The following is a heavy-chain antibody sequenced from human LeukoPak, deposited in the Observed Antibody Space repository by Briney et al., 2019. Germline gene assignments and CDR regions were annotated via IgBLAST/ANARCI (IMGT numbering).Heavy chain of an antibody. Sequence: PSETLSLTCAVYGGSFSGYYWSWIRQPPGKGLEWIGEINHSGSTNYNPSLKSRVTISVDTSKNQFSLKLSSVTAADTAVYYCARGPVVHRGSDSYYYGLDVWGQGTTVTVSS. CDR2: INHSGST. CDR3: ARGPVVHRGSDSYYYGLDV. D-gene: IGHD2-21*01. J-gene: IGHJ6*02. CDR1: GGSFSGYY. V-gene: IGHV4-34*01.